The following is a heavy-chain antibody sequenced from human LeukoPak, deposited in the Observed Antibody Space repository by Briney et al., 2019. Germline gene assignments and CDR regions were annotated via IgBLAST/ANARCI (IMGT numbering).Heavy chain of an antibody. V-gene: IGHV3-66*04. CDR3: ARLLGGTLGAFDI. J-gene: IGHJ3*02. CDR1: GFTVRSNY. Sequence: GGSLRLSCAASGFTVRSNYMSWVRQAPGKGLEWVSVIYSGGSTYYADSVKGRFTISRDNAGNSLFLQMNSLRAEDTAVYYCARLLGGTLGAFDIWGQGTMVTVSS. CDR2: IYSGGST.